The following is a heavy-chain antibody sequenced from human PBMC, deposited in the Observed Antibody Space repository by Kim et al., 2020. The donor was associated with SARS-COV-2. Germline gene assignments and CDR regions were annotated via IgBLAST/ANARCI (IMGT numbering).Heavy chain of an antibody. CDR2: FDPEDGET. CDR3: ATAIAVAGTTIYYYYGMDV. V-gene: IGHV1-24*01. Sequence: ASVKVSCKVSGYTLTELSMHWVRQAPGKGLEWMGGFDPEDGETIHAQKFQGRVTMTEDTSTDTAYMELSSLRSEDTAVYYCATAIAVAGTTIYYYYGMDVWGQGTTVTVS. D-gene: IGHD6-19*01. CDR1: GYTLTELS. J-gene: IGHJ6*02.